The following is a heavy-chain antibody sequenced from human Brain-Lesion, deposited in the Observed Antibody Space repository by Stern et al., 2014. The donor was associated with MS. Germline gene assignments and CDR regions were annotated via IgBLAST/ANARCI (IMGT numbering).Heavy chain of an antibody. Sequence: QVQLGQSGPGLVKPSETLSLTCTVSGGSISSSTYYWAWIRQPPGKGLEWIGNIYYSGFTYYNPSLKSRVTISVDIVNNQFFLKLSSVTAADPAIYYCARHDSVPRPSQLYSARDRGPGYFDYWGQGTLVTVSS. J-gene: IGHJ4*02. CDR3: ARHDSVPRPSQLYSARDRGPGYFDY. V-gene: IGHV4-39*01. CDR2: IYYSGFT. CDR1: GGSISSSTYY. D-gene: IGHD1-26*01.